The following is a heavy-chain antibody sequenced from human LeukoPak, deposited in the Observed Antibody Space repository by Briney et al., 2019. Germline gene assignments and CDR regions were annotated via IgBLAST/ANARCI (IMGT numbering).Heavy chain of an antibody. J-gene: IGHJ6*03. Sequence: GGSLRLSCAASGFTFDDYGMSFVRQAPGKGLEWVYGINWNGGSTGYADSVKGRFTISRDNAKNSLYLQMNSLRAEDTALYYCARGFPYYMDVWGKGTTVTVSS. CDR2: INWNGGST. CDR1: GFTFDDYG. V-gene: IGHV3-20*04. CDR3: ARGFPYYMDV.